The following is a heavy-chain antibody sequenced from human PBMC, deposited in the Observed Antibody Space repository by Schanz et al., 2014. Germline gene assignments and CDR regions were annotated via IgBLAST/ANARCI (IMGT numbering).Heavy chain of an antibody. CDR2: ISPYNGNT. V-gene: IGHV1-18*01. J-gene: IGHJ5*02. CDR1: GYTFSSYG. Sequence: QVQLVQSGAEVKKPGASVKVSCKASGYTFSSYGITWVRQAPGQGLEWMGWISPYNGNTNYAQKLQGRVTMTADTSTSTAYRDLRSLRSDDTAVYYCARDRRRYCSTASCLHDNWFDPWGQGTLVTVSS. CDR3: ARDRRRYCSTASCLHDNWFDP. D-gene: IGHD2-2*01.